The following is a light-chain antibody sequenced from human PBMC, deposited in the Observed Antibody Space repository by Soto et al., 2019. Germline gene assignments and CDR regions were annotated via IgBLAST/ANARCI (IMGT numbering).Light chain of an antibody. Sequence: QSVLTQPPSASGTPGQRFTGSCSGCTSNIGSNTVNCYQHLPGTAPKLLVYSNNQRPSGVPDRFSGSKSGTSASLAISGPQSEDEADYYCAAWDDSLVVFGGGTKVTVL. J-gene: IGLJ2*01. V-gene: IGLV1-44*01. CDR2: SNN. CDR3: AAWDDSLVV. CDR1: TSNIGSNT.